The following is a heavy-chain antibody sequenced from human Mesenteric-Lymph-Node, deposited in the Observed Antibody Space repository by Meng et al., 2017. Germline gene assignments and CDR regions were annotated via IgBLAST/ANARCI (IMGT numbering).Heavy chain of an antibody. Sequence: QVQLQESGPGLVKPSQTLSLTCTVSGGSVSSGGYYWTWIRQHPGKGLEWFGHIYYSGSTFYNPSLKRRVIISIDTSKNQFSLNLRSVTAADTAVYYCARVSNGWDYFDYWGQGTLVTVSS. D-gene: IGHD6-19*01. V-gene: IGHV4-31*03. CDR1: GGSVSSGGYY. CDR2: IYYSGST. J-gene: IGHJ4*02. CDR3: ARVSNGWDYFDY.